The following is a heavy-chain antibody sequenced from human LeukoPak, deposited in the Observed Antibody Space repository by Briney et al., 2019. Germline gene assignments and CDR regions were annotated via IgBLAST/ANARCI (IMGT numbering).Heavy chain of an antibody. Sequence: SETLSLTCAVYGGSFSGYYWSWIRQPPGKGLEWIGEINHSGSTNYNPSPKSRVTISVDTSKNQFSLKLSSVTAADTAVYYCASGPYGRRYFDLWGRGTLVTVSS. J-gene: IGHJ2*01. V-gene: IGHV4-34*01. CDR1: GGSFSGYY. CDR2: INHSGST. D-gene: IGHD4-17*01. CDR3: ASGPYGRRYFDL.